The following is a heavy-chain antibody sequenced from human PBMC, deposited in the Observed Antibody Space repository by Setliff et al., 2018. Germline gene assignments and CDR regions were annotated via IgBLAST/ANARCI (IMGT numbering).Heavy chain of an antibody. V-gene: IGHV4-39*01. CDR3: ARQVEMATIAFDV. J-gene: IGHJ3*01. CDR1: GGSISSSSYY. CDR2: IYYSGST. Sequence: SETLSLTCTVSGGSISSSSYYWGWIRQPPGKGLEWIGSIYYSGSTYYNPSLKSRVTLFVDTSKDQFSLRLTSMTAADTAVYYCARQVEMATIAFDVWGQGTMVTVS. D-gene: IGHD5-12*01.